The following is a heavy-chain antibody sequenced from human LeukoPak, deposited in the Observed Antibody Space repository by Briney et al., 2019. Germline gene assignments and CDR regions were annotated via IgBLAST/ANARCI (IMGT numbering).Heavy chain of an antibody. CDR2: MNPNSGNT. D-gene: IGHD3-10*01. CDR1: GYTFTSYD. Sequence: ASVKVSCKASGYTFTSYDINWVRQATGQGLEWMGWMNPNSGNTGYAQKFQGRVTMTRNTSISTAYMELSSLRSEDTAVYYCARGIKITMVRGVIITYFDYWGQGTLVTVSS. CDR3: ARGIKITMVRGVIITYFDY. V-gene: IGHV1-8*01. J-gene: IGHJ4*02.